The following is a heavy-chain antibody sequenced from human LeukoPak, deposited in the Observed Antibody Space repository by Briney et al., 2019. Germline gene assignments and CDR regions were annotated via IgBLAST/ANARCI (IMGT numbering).Heavy chain of an antibody. CDR2: IYNSGST. D-gene: IGHD3-22*01. Sequence: SETLSLTCTVSGGSISSYYWSWIRQPAGKGLEWIGRIYNSGSTNYNPSLKSRVTMSVDTSKDQFSLKLSSVTAADTAVYYCAIPYYDSSGYYYGDAFDIWGQGTMVTVSS. CDR3: AIPYYDSSGYYYGDAFDI. CDR1: GGSISSYY. V-gene: IGHV4-4*07. J-gene: IGHJ3*02.